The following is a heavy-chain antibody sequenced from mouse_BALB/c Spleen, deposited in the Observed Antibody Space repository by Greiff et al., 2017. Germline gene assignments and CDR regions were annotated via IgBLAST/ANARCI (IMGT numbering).Heavy chain of an antibody. CDR3: ARQGWDLYYFDY. D-gene: IGHD3-3*01. CDR2: ISSGGSYT. V-gene: IGHV5-6*02. J-gene: IGHJ2*01. CDR1: GFTFSSYG. Sequence: DVKLVESGGDLVKPGGSPKLSCAASGFTFSSYGMSWVRQTPDKRLEWVATISSGGSYTYYPDSVKGRFTISRDNAKNTLYLQMSSLKSEDTAMYYCARQGWDLYYFDYWGQGTTLTVSS.